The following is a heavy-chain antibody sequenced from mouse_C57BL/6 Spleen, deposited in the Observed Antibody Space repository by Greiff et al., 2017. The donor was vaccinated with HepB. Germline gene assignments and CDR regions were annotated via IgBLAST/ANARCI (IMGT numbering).Heavy chain of an antibody. V-gene: IGHV1-54*01. CDR3: ARSTVGDPHAMDY. CDR2: INPGSGGT. J-gene: IGHJ4*01. CDR1: GYAFTNYL. D-gene: IGHD1-1*01. Sequence: VQLQQSGAELVRPGTSVKVSCKASGYAFTNYLIEWVKQRPGQGLEWIGVINPGSGGTNYNEKFKGKATLTADKSSSTAYMQLSSLTSEDSAVYFCARSTVGDPHAMDYWGQGTSVTVSS.